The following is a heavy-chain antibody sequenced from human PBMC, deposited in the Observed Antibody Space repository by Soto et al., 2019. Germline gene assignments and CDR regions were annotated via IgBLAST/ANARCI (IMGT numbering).Heavy chain of an antibody. Sequence: ASVKVSCKASGGTFSSYAISWVRQAPGQGLEWMGGIIPIFGTANYAQKFQGRVTITADESTSTAYMELSSLRSEDTAVYYCARVSTPARSIAAAGPNPFDYWGQGTLVTVSS. CDR1: GGTFSSYA. J-gene: IGHJ4*02. D-gene: IGHD6-13*01. CDR3: ARVSTPARSIAAAGPNPFDY. V-gene: IGHV1-69*13. CDR2: IIPIFGTA.